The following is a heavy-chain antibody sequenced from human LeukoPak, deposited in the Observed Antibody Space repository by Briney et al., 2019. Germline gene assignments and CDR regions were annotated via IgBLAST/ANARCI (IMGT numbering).Heavy chain of an antibody. CDR1: GGSISNYY. J-gene: IGHJ4*02. V-gene: IGHV4-4*07. CDR2: IYASGST. Sequence: PSETLSLTCTVSGGSISNYYWSWIRQPAGMGLEWIGRIYASGSTNYNPSLKSRVTMSVDTSNNQFSLTLSSVTAAVTAVYYCARTSARGAQFDYWGQGTLVTVSS. D-gene: IGHD3-10*01. CDR3: ARTSARGAQFDY.